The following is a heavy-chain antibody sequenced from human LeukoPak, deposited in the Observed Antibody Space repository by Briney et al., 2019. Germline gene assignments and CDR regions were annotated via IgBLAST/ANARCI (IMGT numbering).Heavy chain of an antibody. J-gene: IGHJ5*02. V-gene: IGHV4-39*07. CDR2: IYYSGST. CDR1: GGSISSSSYY. D-gene: IGHD6-6*01. Sequence: PSETLSLTCTVSGGSISSSSYYWGWIRQPPGKGLEWIGSIYYSGSTYYNPSLKSRVTISVDTSKNQFSLKLSSVTAADTAVYYCARVPYSSSSNWFDPWGQGTLVTVSS. CDR3: ARVPYSSSSNWFDP.